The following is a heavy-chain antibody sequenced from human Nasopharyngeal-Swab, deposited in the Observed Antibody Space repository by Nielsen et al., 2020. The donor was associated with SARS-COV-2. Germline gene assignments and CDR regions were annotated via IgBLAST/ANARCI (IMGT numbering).Heavy chain of an antibody. CDR3: ARGSSSSWYILDY. D-gene: IGHD6-13*01. J-gene: IGHJ4*02. CDR2: ISSSSSYI. V-gene: IGHV3-21*01. CDR1: GFTFSSYS. Sequence: GEPLKISCAASGFTFSSYSMNWVRQAPGKGLEWVSSISSSSSYIYYADSVKGRFTISRDNAKNSLYLQMNSLRAEDTAVYYCARGSSSSWYILDYWGQGTLVTVSS.